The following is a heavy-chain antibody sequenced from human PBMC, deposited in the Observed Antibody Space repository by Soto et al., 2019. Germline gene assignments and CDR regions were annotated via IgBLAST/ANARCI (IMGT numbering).Heavy chain of an antibody. CDR2: IYSSGST. Sequence: QLQLQESGPGLVKPSETLSLTCTVSGGSISSSSYYWGWIRQPPGKGLEWIGSIYSSGSTYYNPSLKRRVTISVDPSKNQCSLKLSSVTAADTAVYYCAIGAQGGPGNWFDPWGQGTLVTVSS. J-gene: IGHJ5*02. CDR3: AIGAQGGPGNWFDP. D-gene: IGHD3-16*01. CDR1: GGSISSSSYY. V-gene: IGHV4-39*01.